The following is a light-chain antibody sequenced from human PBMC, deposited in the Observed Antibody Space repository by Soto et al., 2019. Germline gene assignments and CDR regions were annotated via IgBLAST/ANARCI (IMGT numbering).Light chain of an antibody. J-gene: IGLJ3*02. CDR2: NSN. Sequence: QSVLTQPASVSGSPGQSITISCSGSTSNVGDNALNWYQQLPGTAPKLVIYNSNQRPSGVPDRFSGSKSGTSGSLAISGLQSEDEADYYCGAWDDSLKASVFGGGTKLTVL. V-gene: IGLV1-44*01. CDR1: TSNVGDNA. CDR3: GAWDDSLKASV.